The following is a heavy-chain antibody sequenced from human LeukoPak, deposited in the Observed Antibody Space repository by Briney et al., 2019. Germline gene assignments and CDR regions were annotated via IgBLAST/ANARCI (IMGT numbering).Heavy chain of an antibody. CDR1: GYIFTDYY. J-gene: IGHJ3*01. CDR3: AREFRTTTWSFDAFDL. D-gene: IGHD1/OR15-1a*01. CDR2: INPTSGAT. V-gene: IGHV1-2*02. Sequence: ASVKVSCKASGYIFTDYYMHWVRQAPGQGLDWVGWINPTSGATNYAQKFQGSVTMTRDTSNNTSYMELYSLRSDDTAVYYCAREFRTTTWSFDAFDLWGQGTMVTVSS.